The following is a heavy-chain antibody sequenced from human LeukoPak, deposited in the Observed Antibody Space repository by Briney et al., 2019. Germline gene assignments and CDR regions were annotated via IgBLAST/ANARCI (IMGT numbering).Heavy chain of an antibody. CDR3: AKDGRMTTDYYYYYMDV. V-gene: IGHV3-74*01. CDR2: INKDGTSA. Sequence: GGSLRLSCAASGFTLSSYWMHWFRQVPGKRPVWVSVINKDGTSATYADSVRGRFTISRDNAKNTLYLQMNSLRAEDTAVYYCAKDGRMTTDYYYYYMDVWGKGTTVTVSS. CDR1: GFTLSSYW. D-gene: IGHD4-11*01. J-gene: IGHJ6*03.